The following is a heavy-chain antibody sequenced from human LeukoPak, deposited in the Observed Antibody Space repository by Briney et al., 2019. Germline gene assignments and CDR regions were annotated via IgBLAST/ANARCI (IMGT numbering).Heavy chain of an antibody. CDR3: ARVKDTAMVPDY. Sequence: GGSLRLSCAASGFTFSSYWMSWVRQAPGKGLEWVSYISSSGSTIYYADSVKGRFTISRDNAKNSLYLQMNSLRAEDTAVYYCARVKDTAMVPDYWGQGTLVTVSS. J-gene: IGHJ4*02. V-gene: IGHV3-48*04. CDR2: ISSSGSTI. D-gene: IGHD5-18*01. CDR1: GFTFSSYW.